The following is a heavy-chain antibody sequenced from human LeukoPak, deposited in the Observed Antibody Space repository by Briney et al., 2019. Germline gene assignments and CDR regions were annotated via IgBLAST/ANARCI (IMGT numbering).Heavy chain of an antibody. CDR2: ITSDGSSR. D-gene: IGHD6-25*01. CDR1: GFTLSTYW. J-gene: IGHJ5*02. Sequence: GGSLRLSCAASGFTLSTYWTHWVREGPGKGLEWVSHITSDGSSRSHAGSVKDRFIISRSNAKNTLYLQINSLTVDDTAVYYCARGGSAVLESWGQGSRVAVSS. V-gene: IGHV3-74*01. CDR3: ARGGSAVLES.